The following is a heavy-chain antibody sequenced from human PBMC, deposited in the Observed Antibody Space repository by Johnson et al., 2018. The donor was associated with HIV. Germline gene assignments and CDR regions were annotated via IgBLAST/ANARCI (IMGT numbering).Heavy chain of an antibody. Sequence: VQLVESGGGLVKPGGSLRLSCAASGFTFSNYWMHWVRQAPGKGLVWVSRINSDGSSTTYADSVKGRFTISRDNAKNTLYLQMNSLRAEDTAVYYCARGYCSGGSCYSEYAFDIWGQGTMVTVSS. J-gene: IGHJ3*02. V-gene: IGHV3-74*02. D-gene: IGHD2-15*01. CDR3: ARGYCSGGSCYSEYAFDI. CDR1: GFTFSNYW. CDR2: INSDGSST.